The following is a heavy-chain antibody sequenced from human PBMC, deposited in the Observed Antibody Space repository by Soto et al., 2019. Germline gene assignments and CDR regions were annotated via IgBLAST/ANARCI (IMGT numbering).Heavy chain of an antibody. Sequence: EVQLVESGGGLVQPGGSLRLSCAASGFTFSSYWMHWVRQAPGKGLVWVSRINSDGSSTSYADSVKGRFTISRDNAKNTLYLQMNSLRAEDTAVYYCARGYCSSTSCHSEKYYYYGMDVWGQGTTVTVSS. D-gene: IGHD2-2*01. V-gene: IGHV3-74*01. CDR1: GFTFSSYW. CDR2: INSDGSST. J-gene: IGHJ6*02. CDR3: ARGYCSSTSCHSEKYYYYGMDV.